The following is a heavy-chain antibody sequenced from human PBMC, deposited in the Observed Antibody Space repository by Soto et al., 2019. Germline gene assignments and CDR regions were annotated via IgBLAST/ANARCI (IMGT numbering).Heavy chain of an antibody. D-gene: IGHD3-22*01. Sequence: QVQLVESGGGVVQPGRSLRLSCAASGFTFSSYAMHWVRQAAGKGLEWVAVISYDGSNKYYADSVKGRFTISRDNSKNTLYLQMNSLRAEDTAVYYCARECPLITMIPRRGYFDYWGQGTLVTVSS. V-gene: IGHV3-30-3*01. J-gene: IGHJ4*02. CDR1: GFTFSSYA. CDR2: ISYDGSNK. CDR3: ARECPLITMIPRRGYFDY.